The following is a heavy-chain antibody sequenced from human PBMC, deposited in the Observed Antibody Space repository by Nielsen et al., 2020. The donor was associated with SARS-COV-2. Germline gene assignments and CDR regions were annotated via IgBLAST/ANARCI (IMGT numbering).Heavy chain of an antibody. D-gene: IGHD3-22*01. V-gene: IGHV1-69*13. CDR3: ATDAAFLVRYYDSSGLCY. CDR2: IIPIFGTA. Sequence: SVKVSCKASGGTFSSYAISWVRQAPGQGLEWMGGIIPIFGTANYAQKFQGRVTITADESTSTAYMELSSLRSEDTAVYYCATDAAFLVRYYDSSGLCYWGQGTLVTVSS. CDR1: GGTFSSYA. J-gene: IGHJ4*02.